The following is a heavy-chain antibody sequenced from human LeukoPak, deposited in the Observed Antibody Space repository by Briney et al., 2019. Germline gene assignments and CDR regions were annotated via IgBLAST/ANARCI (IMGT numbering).Heavy chain of an antibody. J-gene: IGHJ4*02. CDR2: ISAYNGNT. D-gene: IGHD3-22*01. CDR1: GGTLSSYG. CDR3: ARRHYYDSSGYSTADY. V-gene: IGHV1-18*01. Sequence: ASVKVSCKASGGTLSSYGISWVRQAPGQGLEWMGWISAYNGNTNYAQKLQGRVTMTTDTSTSTAYMELRSLRSDDTAVYYCARRHYYDSSGYSTADYWGQGTLVTVSS.